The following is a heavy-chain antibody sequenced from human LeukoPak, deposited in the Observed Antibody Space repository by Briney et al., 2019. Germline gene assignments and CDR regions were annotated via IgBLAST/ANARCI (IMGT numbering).Heavy chain of an antibody. CDR2: MSPNSGNT. CDR1: GYTFTSYD. CDR3: ASDYYDSGGYYYRGGY. J-gene: IGHJ4*02. V-gene: IGHV1-8*01. Sequence: GASVKVSCKASGYTFTSYDINWVRQATGQGLEWMGWMSPNSGNTGYAQKFQGRVTMTRNTSISTAYMELSSLRSEDTAVYYCASDYYDSGGYYYRGGYWGQGTLVTVSS. D-gene: IGHD3-22*01.